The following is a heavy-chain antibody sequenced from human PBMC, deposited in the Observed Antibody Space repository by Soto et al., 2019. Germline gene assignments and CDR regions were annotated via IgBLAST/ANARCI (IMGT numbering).Heavy chain of an antibody. D-gene: IGHD3-10*01. CDR1: GYTFSSIG. J-gene: IGHJ4*02. V-gene: IGHV1-18*01. Sequence: ASVKVSCKASGYTFSSIGISWVRQAPGQGLEWMGWISPYNGNTYYAQRLQGRVTMTTDTSTNTAYMDLRSLRSDDTAVYYCARDLDGSGSYYTGYWGQGTLLTVSS. CDR3: ARDLDGSGSYYTGY. CDR2: ISPYNGNT.